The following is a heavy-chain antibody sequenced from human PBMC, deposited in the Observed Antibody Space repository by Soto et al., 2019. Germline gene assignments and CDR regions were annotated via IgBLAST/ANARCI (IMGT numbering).Heavy chain of an antibody. V-gene: IGHV1-69*01. CDR1: GGTLSSYV. J-gene: IGHJ6*02. CDR3: ARETPSTSAAYFYYGLDV. D-gene: IGHD2-2*01. Sequence: QVKLVQSGAEVNKAGSSVKVSCKTSGGTLSSYVINCVRQPPGQVLEWGGGIIPVFVTAYYAERFQGRVTITADESTTTVYMELSSLRSDDTAVYYCARETPSTSAAYFYYGLDVWGQVTTVTVPS. CDR2: IIPVFVTA.